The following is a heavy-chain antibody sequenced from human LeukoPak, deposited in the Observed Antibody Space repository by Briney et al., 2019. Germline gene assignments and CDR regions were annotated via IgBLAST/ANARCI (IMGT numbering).Heavy chain of an antibody. D-gene: IGHD3-3*01. Sequence: GSSVKVSCKASGGTFSSYAISWVRQAPGQGLEWMGGIIPIFGTANYAQKFQGRVTITADESTSTAYMELSSLRSEDTAVYYCARTLRLKPYYDFWSQSYYFDYWGQGTLVTVSS. CDR2: IIPIFGTA. V-gene: IGHV1-69*01. CDR1: GGTFSSYA. J-gene: IGHJ4*02. CDR3: ARTLRLKPYYDFWSQSYYFDY.